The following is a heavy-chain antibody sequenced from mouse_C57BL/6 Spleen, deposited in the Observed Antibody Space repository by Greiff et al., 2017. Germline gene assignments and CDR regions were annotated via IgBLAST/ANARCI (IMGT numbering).Heavy chain of an antibody. D-gene: IGHD4-1*01. V-gene: IGHV1-15*01. CDR3: TRGTGLFAY. CDR1: GYTFTDYE. CDR2: IDPETGGT. Sequence: VKLQESGAELVRPGASVTLSCKASGYTFTDYEMHWVKQTPVHGLEWIGAIDPETGGTAYNQKFKGKAILTADKSSSTAYMELRSLTSEDSAVYYCTRGTGLFAYWGQGTLVTVSA. J-gene: IGHJ3*01.